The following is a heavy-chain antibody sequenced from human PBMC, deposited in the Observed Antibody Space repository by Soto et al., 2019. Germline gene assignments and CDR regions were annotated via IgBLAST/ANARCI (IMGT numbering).Heavy chain of an antibody. Sequence: PGGSLRLSCAASGFTFSSYSMNWVRQAPGKGLEWVSYISSSSSTIYYADSVKGRFTISRDNAKNSLYLQMNSLRDEDTAVYYCARDDVDTAMAIFDYWGQGTLVTVSS. D-gene: IGHD5-18*01. CDR2: ISSSSSTI. CDR3: ARDDVDTAMAIFDY. CDR1: GFTFSSYS. V-gene: IGHV3-48*02. J-gene: IGHJ4*02.